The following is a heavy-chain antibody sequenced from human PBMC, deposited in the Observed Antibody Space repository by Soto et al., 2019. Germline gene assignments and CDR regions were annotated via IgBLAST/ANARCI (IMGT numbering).Heavy chain of an antibody. V-gene: IGHV3-11*01. D-gene: IGHD3-22*01. Sequence: QVQLVESGGGLVKPGGSLRLSCAASGFTFSDYYMSWIRQAPGKGLEWVSYISSSGSTIYYADSVKGRFTISRDNARYXLYIQMNSLRAEDTAVYYCARLDGNSYDSSGYYYYYYGMDVWGQGTTVTVSS. CDR2: ISSSGSTI. CDR3: ARLDGNSYDSSGYYYYYYGMDV. CDR1: GFTFSDYY. J-gene: IGHJ6*02.